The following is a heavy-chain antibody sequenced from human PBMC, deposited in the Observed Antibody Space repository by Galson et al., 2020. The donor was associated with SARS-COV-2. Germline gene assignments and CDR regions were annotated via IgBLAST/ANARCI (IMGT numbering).Heavy chain of an antibody. CDR1: GYTFTSYY. CDR2: INPSGGST. J-gene: IGHJ4*02. V-gene: IGHV1-46*01. D-gene: IGHD3-3*01. CDR3: ARGHSYYDFWSGYYLGPRLTSKRGIEDFDY. Sequence: ASVKVSCKASGYTFTSYYMHWVRQAPGQGLEWMGIINPSGGSTSYAQKFQGRVTMTRDTSTSTVYMELSSLRSEDTAVYYCARGHSYYDFWSGYYLGPRLTSKRGIEDFDYWGQGTLVTVSS.